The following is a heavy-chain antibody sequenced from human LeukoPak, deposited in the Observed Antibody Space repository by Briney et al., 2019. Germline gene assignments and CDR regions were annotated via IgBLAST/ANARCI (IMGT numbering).Heavy chain of an antibody. CDR1: GFTFSAYE. Sequence: GGSLRLSCAASGFTFSAYEMNWVRQSPGKGLECISYISSSGRTKYYADSVKGRFTISRDNANNSLYLQMNSLRAEDTAVYYRAFERATVYYWGQGTLVTVSS. CDR2: ISSSGRTK. J-gene: IGHJ4*02. V-gene: IGHV3-48*03. CDR3: AFERATVYY. D-gene: IGHD1-26*01.